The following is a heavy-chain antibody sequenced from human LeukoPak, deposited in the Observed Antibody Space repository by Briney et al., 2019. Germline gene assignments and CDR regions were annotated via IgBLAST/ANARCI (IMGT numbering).Heavy chain of an antibody. Sequence: GGSLRLSCAASGFTFSSYEMNWVCQAPGKGLEWVSYISSSGSTIYYADSVKGRFTISRDNAKNSLYLQMNSQRAEDTAVYYCARDLVVVAATPFDYWGQGTLVTVSS. CDR1: GFTFSSYE. D-gene: IGHD2-15*01. CDR2: ISSSGSTI. V-gene: IGHV3-48*03. J-gene: IGHJ4*02. CDR3: ARDLVVVAATPFDY.